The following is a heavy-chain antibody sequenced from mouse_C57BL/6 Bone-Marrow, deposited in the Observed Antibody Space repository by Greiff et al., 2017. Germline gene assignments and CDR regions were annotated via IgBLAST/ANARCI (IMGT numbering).Heavy chain of an antibody. D-gene: IGHD2-3*01. Sequence: QVQLQQSGAELVRPGASVKLSCKASGYTFTDYYINWVKQRPGQGLEWIARIYPGSGNTYYNEKFKGKATLTAEKSSSTAYMQLSSLTSEYSAVYFCARGRWLLGAWFAYWGQGTLVTVSA. CDR2: IYPGSGNT. CDR3: ARGRWLLGAWFAY. CDR1: GYTFTDYY. V-gene: IGHV1-76*01. J-gene: IGHJ3*01.